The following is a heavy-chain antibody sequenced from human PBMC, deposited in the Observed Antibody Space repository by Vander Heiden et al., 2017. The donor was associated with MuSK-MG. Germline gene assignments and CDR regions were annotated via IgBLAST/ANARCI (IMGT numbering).Heavy chain of an antibody. D-gene: IGHD6-6*01. CDR1: GFTFSSYA. CDR2: ISGSGGST. V-gene: IGHV3-23*01. J-gene: IGHJ4*02. Sequence: EVQLLESGGGLVQHGGSLRLSCAASGFTFSSYAMGVVRQAPGKGLEWFAAISGSGGSTYYADSVKGRFTISRDNSKNPLYLQMNSLRAEDTAVYYCAREGGADYSSSKPYDYWGQGTLVTVSS. CDR3: AREGGADYSSSKPYDY.